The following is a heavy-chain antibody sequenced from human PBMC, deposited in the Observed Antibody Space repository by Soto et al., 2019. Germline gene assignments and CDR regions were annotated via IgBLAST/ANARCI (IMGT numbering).Heavy chain of an antibody. J-gene: IGHJ4*02. D-gene: IGHD6-19*01. CDR3: AREGGAYSSGWRYFDY. CDR1: GGTFSTYS. CDR2: IIPMFGTP. V-gene: IGHV1-69*18. Sequence: QVQLVQSGAEVKEPGSSVKVSCKASGGTFSTYSISWVRQAPGQGLEWMGMIIPMFGTPDYAQKSQGRVTITADESTSTVYLELSSLRSEDTAVYDCAREGGAYSSGWRYFDYWGQGTLVTVSS.